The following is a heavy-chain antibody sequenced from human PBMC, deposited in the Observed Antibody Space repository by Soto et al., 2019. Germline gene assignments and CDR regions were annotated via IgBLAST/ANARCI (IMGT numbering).Heavy chain of an antibody. CDR2: IYYSGST. Sequence: PSETLSRTCTVSGVSIISYYWSWILQPPGKGLEWIGYIYYSGSTNYNPSLKSRVTISVDTSKNQFSLKLSSVTAADTAVYYCARAPLVGVYIWCSVRERRYYYCYLYVWGKGTTVTVAS. J-gene: IGHJ6*03. CDR1: GVSIISYY. V-gene: IGHV4-59*01. D-gene: IGHD3-16*01. CDR3: ARAPLVGVYIWCSVRERRYYYCYLYV.